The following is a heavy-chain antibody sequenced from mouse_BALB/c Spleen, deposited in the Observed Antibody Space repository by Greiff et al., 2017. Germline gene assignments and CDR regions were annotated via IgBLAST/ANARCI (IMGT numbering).Heavy chain of an antibody. CDR2: INPSTGYT. Sequence: QVQLKHSGADLAKPGASVQMSCTASGYTFTSYWMHWVKQRPGQGLEWIGYINPSTGYTEYNQKFKDKATLTADKSSSPAYMQLSSLTSEDSAVYYCANYGYDWYFDGWGAGTTVTVSA. J-gene: IGHJ1*01. CDR1: GYTFTSYW. V-gene: IGHV1-7*01. CDR3: ANYGYDWYFDG. D-gene: IGHD2-2*01.